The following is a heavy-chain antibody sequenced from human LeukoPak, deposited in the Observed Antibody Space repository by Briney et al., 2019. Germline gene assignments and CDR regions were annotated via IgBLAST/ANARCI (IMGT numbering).Heavy chain of an antibody. Sequence: GGSLRLSCAASGFTFSSYSMNWVRQAPGKGLEWVSSISSSSSYIYYADSVKGRFTISRDNAKNSLYLQMNSLRAVDTAVYYCARIGCGGDCYSLYFDYWGQGTLVTVSS. CDR1: GFTFSSYS. D-gene: IGHD2-21*02. V-gene: IGHV3-21*01. CDR2: ISSSSSYI. CDR3: ARIGCGGDCYSLYFDY. J-gene: IGHJ4*02.